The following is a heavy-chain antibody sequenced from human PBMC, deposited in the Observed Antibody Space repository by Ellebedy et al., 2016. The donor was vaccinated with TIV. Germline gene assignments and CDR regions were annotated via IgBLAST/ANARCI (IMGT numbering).Heavy chain of an antibody. CDR1: GFSFSSYA. V-gene: IGHV3-23*01. CDR3: AFARKADY. Sequence: GESLKISCAGSGFSFSSYAMTWVRQAPGKGLERVSGISNSGGRTYYADSVNGRFTISRDNSKNTLYLQMNSLRAEDTAVYFCAFARKADYWGQGTLVTVSS. CDR2: ISNSGGRT. J-gene: IGHJ4*02.